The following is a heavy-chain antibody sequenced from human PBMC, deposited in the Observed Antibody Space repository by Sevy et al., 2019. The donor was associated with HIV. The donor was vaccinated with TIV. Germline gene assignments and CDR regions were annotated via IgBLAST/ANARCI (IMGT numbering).Heavy chain of an antibody. CDR1: GFTFSNYA. V-gene: IGHV3-21*01. CDR3: ASMGSGWSFDY. CDR2: ISSSGTYI. J-gene: IGHJ4*02. Sequence: GGSLRLSCAASGFTFSNYAMSWVRQAPGKGLEWVSSISSSGTYIYYADSVKGRFTISRDNAKNSLHLQMNSLRAEDTAVYYCASMGSGWSFDYWGQGTLVTVSS. D-gene: IGHD6-19*01.